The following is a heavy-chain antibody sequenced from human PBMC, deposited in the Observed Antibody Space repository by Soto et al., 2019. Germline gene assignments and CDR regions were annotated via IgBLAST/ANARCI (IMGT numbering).Heavy chain of an antibody. V-gene: IGHV4-39*01. Sequence: PSETLSLTCTVSGGSISSSSYYWGWIRQPPGKGLEWIGSIYYSGSTYYNPSLKSRVTISVDTSKNQFSLKLGSVTAADTAVYYCARHKTYYGSGSPFDWFDPWGQGTLVTVSS. D-gene: IGHD3-10*01. CDR3: ARHKTYYGSGSPFDWFDP. CDR2: IYYSGST. J-gene: IGHJ5*02. CDR1: GGSISSSSYY.